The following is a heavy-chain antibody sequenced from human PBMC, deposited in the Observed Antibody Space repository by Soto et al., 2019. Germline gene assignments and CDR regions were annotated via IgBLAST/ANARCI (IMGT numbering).Heavy chain of an antibody. D-gene: IGHD5-18*01. CDR2: IYYSGST. J-gene: IGHJ4*02. Sequence: SETLSLTCTVSGGSISSYYWSWIRQPPGKGLEWIGYIYYSGSTNYNPSLKSRVTISVDTSKNQFSLKLSSVTAADTAVYYCARDSRGYSYGLGYWGQGTLVTVSS. V-gene: IGHV4-59*01. CDR3: ARDSRGYSYGLGY. CDR1: GGSISSYY.